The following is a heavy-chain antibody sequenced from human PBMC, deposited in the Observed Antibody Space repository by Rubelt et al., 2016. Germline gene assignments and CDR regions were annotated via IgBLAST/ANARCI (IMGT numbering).Heavy chain of an antibody. CDR1: GYTFTNYA. CDR2: INAGNDNT. CDR3: ASSGFDYDILTGYYNYYGMDV. V-gene: IGHV1-3*01. J-gene: IGHJ6*02. Sequence: QVQLVQSGAEVKKPGASVKVSCKASGYTFTNYAMHWLRQAPGQRLEWTGWINAGNDNTKYSQEFQGRVTITRDTSASTAYMELSSLRSEDTAVYYCASSGFDYDILTGYYNYYGMDVWGQGTTVTVSS. D-gene: IGHD3-9*01.